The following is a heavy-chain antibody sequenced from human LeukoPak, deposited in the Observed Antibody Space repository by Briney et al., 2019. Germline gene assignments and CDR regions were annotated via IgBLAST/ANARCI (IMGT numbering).Heavy chain of an antibody. D-gene: IGHD3-9*01. CDR2: VSYDGSYK. CDR1: GFTFSKFA. J-gene: IGHJ4*02. V-gene: IGHV3-30*04. CDR3: AKMPYDFLTGYPYDGPFHFDS. Sequence: GGSLRLSCAAAGFTFSKFAMHWVRQAPGKGLEWVAVVSYDGSYKYYADSVKGRFTISRDNSKNTLYLQMNSLRAEDTAVYYCAKMPYDFLTGYPYDGPFHFDSWGQGSLVTVSS.